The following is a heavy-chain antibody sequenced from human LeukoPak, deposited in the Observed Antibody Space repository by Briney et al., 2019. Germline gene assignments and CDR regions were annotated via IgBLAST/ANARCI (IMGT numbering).Heavy chain of an antibody. CDR1: GFTFNNFG. J-gene: IGHJ4*02. CDR3: AKDLHGGYSSDY. Sequence: GGSLRLSCAASGFTFNNFGMHWVRQAPGKGLEWVSFIGYEGVHKYYADSVKGRFTISKDNSKATLYLQMNSLRPEDTAVYYCAKDLHGGYSSDYWGRGTLVTVFS. D-gene: IGHD4-23*01. V-gene: IGHV3-30*02. CDR2: IGYEGVHK.